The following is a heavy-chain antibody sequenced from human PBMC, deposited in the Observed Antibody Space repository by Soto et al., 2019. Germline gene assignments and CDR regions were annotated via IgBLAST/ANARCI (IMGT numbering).Heavy chain of an antibody. V-gene: IGHV4-34*01. CDR2: INHSGST. CDR3: ARGFGRMATRHDY. D-gene: IGHD5-12*01. CDR1: GGSFSGYY. Sequence: QVQLQQWGAGLLKPSETLSLTCAVYGGSFSGYYWSWIRQPPGKGLEWIGEINHSGSTNYNPSLKSRVNISVDTSKNQFSLKLSSVTAADTAVYYCARGFGRMATRHDYWGQGTLVTVSS. J-gene: IGHJ4*02.